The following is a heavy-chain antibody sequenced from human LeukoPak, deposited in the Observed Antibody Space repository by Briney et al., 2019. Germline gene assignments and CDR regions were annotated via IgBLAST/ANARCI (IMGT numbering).Heavy chain of an antibody. D-gene: IGHD6-19*01. CDR3: VRHTTSGWYQVVY. Sequence: SSETLSLTCTVSGGSISDYFWSWIRQPPGKGLEWIGFTTYSGRTDQNPSLKSRVTISVDASKNQFSLNLTSVTAADTAVYYCVRHTTSGWYQVVYWGQGTLVTVSS. CDR1: GGSISDYF. J-gene: IGHJ4*02. V-gene: IGHV4-59*01. CDR2: TTYSGRT.